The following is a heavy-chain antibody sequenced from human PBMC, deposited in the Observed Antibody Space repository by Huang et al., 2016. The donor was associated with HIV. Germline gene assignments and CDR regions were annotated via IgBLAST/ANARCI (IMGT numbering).Heavy chain of an antibody. CDR3: AKDIVATIGPDY. J-gene: IGHJ4*02. D-gene: IGHD5-12*01. CDR1: GFTFSNYG. CDR2: ISYDGSNK. Sequence: QVQLVESGGGVVKPGRSLRLSCAASGFTFSNYGMHWARQAPGKGLEWVAVISYDGSNKYFADSVKGRFTISRDNSRNTVYLQMNSLRAEDTAVYYCAKDIVATIGPDYWGQGTLVTVSS. V-gene: IGHV3-30*18.